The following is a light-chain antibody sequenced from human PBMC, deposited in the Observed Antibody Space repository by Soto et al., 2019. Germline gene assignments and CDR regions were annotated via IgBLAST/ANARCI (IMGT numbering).Light chain of an antibody. V-gene: IGLV2-14*01. CDR2: EVS. J-gene: IGLJ2*01. CDR3: SSYTSTSVV. CDR1: SSDIGRYNY. Sequence: QSVLTQPASVSGSPGQSITISCTGTSSDIGRYNYVSWYQQHPGKAPKVMIYEVSNRPSGVSNRFSGSKSGNTASLTISGLQAEDEADYYCSSYTSTSVVFGGGTKLTVL.